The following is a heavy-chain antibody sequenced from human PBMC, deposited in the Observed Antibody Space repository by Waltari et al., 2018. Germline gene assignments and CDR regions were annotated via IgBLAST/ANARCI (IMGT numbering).Heavy chain of an antibody. Sequence: EVQLVESGGGLVQPGGSLRLSCAASGFTFSSYWMHWARQAPGKGLVWVSRINSDGSSTSYADSVKGRFTISRDNAKNTLYLQMNSLRAEDTAVYYCASSSSWYYYYYMDVWGKGTTVTVSS. CDR1: GFTFSSYW. J-gene: IGHJ6*03. CDR2: INSDGSST. D-gene: IGHD6-13*01. V-gene: IGHV3-74*01. CDR3: ASSSSWYYYYYMDV.